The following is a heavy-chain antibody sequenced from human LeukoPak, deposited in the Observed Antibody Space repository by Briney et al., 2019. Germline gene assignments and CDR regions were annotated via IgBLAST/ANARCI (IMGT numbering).Heavy chain of an antibody. CDR1: GFTFSSYA. Sequence: GGTLRLSCAASGFTFSSYAMSWVRQAPGKGLEWVSAISGSGGSTYYADSAKVGFTIPRYNSKNKLCPQINSLRADDTAVYYCAKNLLSYYYYGMDVWGQGTTVTVSS. V-gene: IGHV3-23*01. CDR2: ISGSGGST. J-gene: IGHJ6*02. D-gene: IGHD2/OR15-2a*01. CDR3: AKNLLSYYYYGMDV.